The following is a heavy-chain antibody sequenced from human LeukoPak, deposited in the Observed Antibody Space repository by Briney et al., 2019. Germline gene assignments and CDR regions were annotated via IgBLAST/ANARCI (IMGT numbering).Heavy chain of an antibody. D-gene: IGHD3-16*01. CDR3: ARDPGGNYDYVWGSYRGYYFDY. Sequence: GGSLRLSCAASGFTFSSYSMNWVRQAPGKGLEWVSSISSSSLYIYYADSVKGRFTISRDNAKNSLYLQMNSLRAEDTALYYCARDPGGNYDYVWGSYRGYYFDYWGQGTLVTVSS. J-gene: IGHJ4*02. V-gene: IGHV3-21*04. CDR1: GFTFSSYS. CDR2: ISSSSLYI.